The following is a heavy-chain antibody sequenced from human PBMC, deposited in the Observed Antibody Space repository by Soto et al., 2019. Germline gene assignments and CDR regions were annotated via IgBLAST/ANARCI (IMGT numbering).Heavy chain of an antibody. V-gene: IGHV4-61*01. J-gene: IGHJ4*02. CDR2: IYYSGST. Sequence: SETLSLTCTVSGGSVSSGSYYWSWIRQPPGKGLEWIGYIYYSGSTNYNPSLKSRVTISVDTSKNQYSLKLSSVTAAVTAVYYCARDGVPAALDYWGQGTLVTVSS. D-gene: IGHD2-2*01. CDR1: GGSVSSGSYY. CDR3: ARDGVPAALDY.